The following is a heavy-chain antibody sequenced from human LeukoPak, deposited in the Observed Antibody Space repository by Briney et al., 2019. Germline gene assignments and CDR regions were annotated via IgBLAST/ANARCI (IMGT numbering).Heavy chain of an antibody. CDR2: ISSSSSYI. CDR3: ARGAGYCSSTSCYATYYYYYMDV. V-gene: IGHV3-21*01. Sequence: GGSLRLSCAASGFTFSSYSMNWVRQAPGKGLEWVSSISSSSSYIYYADSVKGRSTISRDNAKNSLYLQMNSLRAEDTAVYYCARGAGYCSSTSCYATYYYYYMDVWGKGTTVTVSS. D-gene: IGHD2-2*01. J-gene: IGHJ6*03. CDR1: GFTFSSYS.